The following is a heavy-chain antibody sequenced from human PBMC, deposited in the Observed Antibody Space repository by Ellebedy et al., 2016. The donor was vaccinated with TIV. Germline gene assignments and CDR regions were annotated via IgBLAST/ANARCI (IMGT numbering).Heavy chain of an antibody. D-gene: IGHD4-17*01. CDR2: INPSGGST. J-gene: IGHJ4*02. CDR1: GYSFIIYY. V-gene: IGHV1-46*01. Sequence: ASVKVSXXASGYSFIIYYMHWVRQAPGQGLEWMGIINPSGGSTYYAQKFQGRVTMTRDTSTSTVYMELSSLRSEDTAVYYCARDQVTTSSGPYYWGQGTLVTVSS. CDR3: ARDQVTTSSGPYY.